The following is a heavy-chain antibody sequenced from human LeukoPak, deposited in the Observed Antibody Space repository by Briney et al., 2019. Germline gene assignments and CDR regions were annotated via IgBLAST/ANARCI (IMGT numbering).Heavy chain of an antibody. CDR2: IYPGDSDT. CDR3: ARRPSQYYYYMDV. V-gene: IGHV5-51*01. CDR1: GYSFTSFW. Sequence: GESLKISCKGSGYSFTSFWIGWVRRMPGKGLEWMGIIYPGDSDTKYSPSFQGQVTISADKSISTAYLQWSSLKASDTAMYYCARRPSQYYYYMDVWGKGTTVTVSS. J-gene: IGHJ6*03.